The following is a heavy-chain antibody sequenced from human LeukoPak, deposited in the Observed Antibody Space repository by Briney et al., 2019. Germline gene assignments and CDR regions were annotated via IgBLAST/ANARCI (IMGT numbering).Heavy chain of an antibody. Sequence: ASVKVSCKASGYTFTGYYMHWVRQAPGQGLEWMGWINPNSGGTNYAQNFQGRVTMTRDTSISTAYMELSRLRSDDTAVYYCARDYYDSSGYYRGYAFDIWGQGTMVTVSS. CDR1: GYTFTGYY. V-gene: IGHV1-2*02. J-gene: IGHJ3*02. CDR3: ARDYYDSSGYYRGYAFDI. CDR2: INPNSGGT. D-gene: IGHD3-22*01.